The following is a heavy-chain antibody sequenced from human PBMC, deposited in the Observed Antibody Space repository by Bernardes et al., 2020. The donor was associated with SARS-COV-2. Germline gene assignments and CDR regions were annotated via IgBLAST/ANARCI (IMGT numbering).Heavy chain of an antibody. CDR1: GFTFSSSW. D-gene: IGHD2-8*01. J-gene: IGHJ5*02. CDR2: INPDGSST. V-gene: IGHV3-74*01. Sequence: ALRLSCAASGFTFSSSWLHWVRQAPGKGLVWVSRINPDGSSTNYADSVKGRFTISRDNAKNMLFLQMSGLRAEDTAMYYCARDLGYCTNGVCSPWGQGTLVTVSS. CDR3: ARDLGYCTNGVCSP.